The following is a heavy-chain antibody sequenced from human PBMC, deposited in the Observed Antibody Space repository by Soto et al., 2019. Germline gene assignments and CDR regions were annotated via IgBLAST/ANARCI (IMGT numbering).Heavy chain of an antibody. CDR1: GFTLGPDN. Sequence: GGSLRLSRAAAGFTLGPDNMKWALLASRKGLEWVSYISDSSSTIHYADSVKGGFTISRDNAKNSLYLQMNSLRAEDTAVYYCARDDYPYYHASSGYHFAYWGQGA. CDR3: ARDDYPYYHASSGYHFAY. V-gene: IGHV3-48*01. D-gene: IGHD3-22*01. CDR2: ISDSSSTI. J-gene: IGHJ4*02.